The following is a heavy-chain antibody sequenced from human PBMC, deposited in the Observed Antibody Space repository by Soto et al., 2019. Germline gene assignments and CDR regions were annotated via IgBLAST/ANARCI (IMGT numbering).Heavy chain of an antibody. CDR3: AKDGNYDFWRGRSPYGMDV. Sequence: GGSLRLSCAASGFIFSNYAMNWVRQAPGKGLEWVSGISGSGGNTYSADSVKGRFTISRDNSKNTLYLHMNSLRAEDTAAYYCAKDGNYDFWRGRSPYGMDVWGQGTTVTVS. D-gene: IGHD3-3*01. V-gene: IGHV3-23*01. CDR1: GFIFSNYA. J-gene: IGHJ6*02. CDR2: ISGSGGNT.